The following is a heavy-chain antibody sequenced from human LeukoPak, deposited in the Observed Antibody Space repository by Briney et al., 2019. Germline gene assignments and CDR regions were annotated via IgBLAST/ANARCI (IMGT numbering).Heavy chain of an antibody. CDR2: MNPNSGNT. CDR3: ARSHSSGSIDY. Sequence: RASVKVSCKASGYTFTSYDINWVRQATGQGLEWMGWMNPNSGNTGYAQKFRGRVTMTRNTSISTAYMELSSLISEDTAVYYCARSHSSGSIDYWGQGTLVTVSS. V-gene: IGHV1-8*01. CDR1: GYTFTSYD. J-gene: IGHJ4*02. D-gene: IGHD3-22*01.